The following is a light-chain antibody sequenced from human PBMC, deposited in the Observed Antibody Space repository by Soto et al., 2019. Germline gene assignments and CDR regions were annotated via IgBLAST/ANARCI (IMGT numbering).Light chain of an antibody. V-gene: IGLV2-14*01. Sequence: QSALTQPASVSGSPVQSITIPCTGTTSYVGGYNYVSWYQQHPGKAPKLLIYEVSNRPSGVSNRFSGSKSGDTASLTISGLQAEDEGDYYCSSYTSRNTEVFGTGTKLTVL. CDR3: SSYTSRNTEV. CDR1: TSYVGGYNY. J-gene: IGLJ1*01. CDR2: EVS.